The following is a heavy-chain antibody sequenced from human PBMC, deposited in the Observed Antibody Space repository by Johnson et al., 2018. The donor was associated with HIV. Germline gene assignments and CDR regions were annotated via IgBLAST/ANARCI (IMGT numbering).Heavy chain of an antibody. J-gene: IGHJ3*02. Sequence: VQLVESGGGLVQPGGSLRLSCAASGFTFSSYWMGWVRQAPGRGLEWVANIKQDGSNKYYADSVKGRFTISRDNSKNTLYLQMNSLRAEDTAVYYCAKDYYGSGSKHDAFDIWGQGTMVTVSS. CDR3: AKDYYGSGSKHDAFDI. D-gene: IGHD3-10*01. CDR1: GFTFSSYW. CDR2: IKQDGSNK. V-gene: IGHV3-7*01.